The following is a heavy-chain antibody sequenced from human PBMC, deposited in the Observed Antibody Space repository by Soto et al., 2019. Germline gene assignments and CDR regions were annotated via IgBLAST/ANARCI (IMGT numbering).Heavy chain of an antibody. CDR2: MNPNSGNT. Sequence: ASVKVSCKASGYTFTSYDINWVRQATGQGLEWMGWMNPNSGNTGYAQKFQGRVTMTRNTSISTAYMELSSLRSEDTAVYYCARRGRSGLNYYYYYYMDVWGKGTTVTVSS. CDR3: ARRGRSGLNYYYYYYMDV. CDR1: GYTFTSYD. D-gene: IGHD5-12*01. J-gene: IGHJ6*03. V-gene: IGHV1-8*01.